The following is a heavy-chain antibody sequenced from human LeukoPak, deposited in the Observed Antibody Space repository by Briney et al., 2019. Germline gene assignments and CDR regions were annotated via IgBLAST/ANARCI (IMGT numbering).Heavy chain of an antibody. J-gene: IGHJ4*02. CDR2: INHSGST. V-gene: IGHV4-34*01. D-gene: IGHD2-2*02. Sequence: SETLSLTCAVYGGSFSGYYWSWIRQPPGKGLEWIGEINHSGSTNYNPSLKSRVTISVDTSKNQFSLKLSSVTAADTAVYYCARGIVVVPAAIRPFDYWGQGTLVTVSS. CDR1: GGSFSGYY. CDR3: ARGIVVVPAAIRPFDY.